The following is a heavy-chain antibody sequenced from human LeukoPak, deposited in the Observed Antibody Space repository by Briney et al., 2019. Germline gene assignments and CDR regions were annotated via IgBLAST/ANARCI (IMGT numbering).Heavy chain of an antibody. CDR1: GGSISSGSYY. Sequence: PSETLSLTCTVSGGSISSGSYYWSWIRQPAGKGLEWIGRIYTSGSTNYNPSLKSRVTISVDTSKNQFSLKLSSVTAADTAVYYCARDPDGYNHFDYWGQGTLVTVSS. D-gene: IGHD5-24*01. V-gene: IGHV4-61*02. J-gene: IGHJ4*02. CDR3: ARDPDGYNHFDY. CDR2: IYTSGST.